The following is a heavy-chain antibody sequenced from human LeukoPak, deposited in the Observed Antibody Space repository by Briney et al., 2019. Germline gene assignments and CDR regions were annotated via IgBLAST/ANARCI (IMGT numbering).Heavy chain of an antibody. J-gene: IGHJ6*03. Sequence: PSETLSLTCTVSGGSISSYYWSWFRQPPGKGLEWIGYIYYSGSTNYNPSLKSRVTISVDTSKNQFSLKLSSVTAADTAVYYCAGYYDSSGSPTTFYMVVWGKGTTVTVSS. CDR2: IYYSGST. CDR3: AGYYDSSGSPTTFYMVV. CDR1: GGSISSYY. V-gene: IGHV4-59*01. D-gene: IGHD3-22*01.